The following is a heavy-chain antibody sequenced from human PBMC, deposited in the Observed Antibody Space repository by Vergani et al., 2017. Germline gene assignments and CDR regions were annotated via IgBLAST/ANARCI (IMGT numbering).Heavy chain of an antibody. CDR2: IYAGDSDV. V-gene: IGHV5-51*03. Sequence: EVQLVQSGAEVKKPGESLKISCQGSGYSITNYWIAWVRQRPGKGLEWMGIIYAGDSDVRYSPSFQGQVTMSVDKSLRTAYLQWSSLKASDTATYYCAKTHDFSSLYSSYNWFDPWGQGTQVTVSS. J-gene: IGHJ5*02. CDR3: AKTHDFSSLYSSYNWFDP. CDR1: GYSITNYW. D-gene: IGHD3-3*01.